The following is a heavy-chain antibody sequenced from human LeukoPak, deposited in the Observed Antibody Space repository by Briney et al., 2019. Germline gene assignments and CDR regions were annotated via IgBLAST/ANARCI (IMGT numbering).Heavy chain of an antibody. CDR1: GFTFSNAW. CDR3: ARGMGGDCEAFDI. V-gene: IGHV3-11*04. Sequence: GGSLRLSCAASGFTFSNAWMSWVRQAPGKGLEWVSYISGSGSTIYYADSVKGRFTISRDNAKNSLYLQMNSLRAGDTAVYYCARGMGGDCEAFDIWGQGTMVTVSS. J-gene: IGHJ3*02. CDR2: ISGSGSTI. D-gene: IGHD2-21*02.